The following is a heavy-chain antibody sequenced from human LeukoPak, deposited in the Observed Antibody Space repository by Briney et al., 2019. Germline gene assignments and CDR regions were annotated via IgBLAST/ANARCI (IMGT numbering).Heavy chain of an antibody. CDR1: GYSFTSYW. D-gene: IGHD6-19*01. CDR2: ISAYNGNT. Sequence: GESLKISCKGSGYSFTSYWIGWVRQMPGKGLEWMGWISAYNGNTNYAQKLQGRVTMTTDTSTSTAYMELRSLRSDDTAVYYCARDLRYSSGHFDYWGQGTLVTVSS. CDR3: ARDLRYSSGHFDY. V-gene: IGHV1-18*04. J-gene: IGHJ4*02.